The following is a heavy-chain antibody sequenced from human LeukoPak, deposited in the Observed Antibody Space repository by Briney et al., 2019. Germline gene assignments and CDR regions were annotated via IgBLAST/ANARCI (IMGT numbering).Heavy chain of an antibody. D-gene: IGHD6-13*01. CDR1: GGFISSYY. CDR3: ARGDSSSWYHGYYYYYYMDV. CDR2: IYYSGST. Sequence: SETLSLTCTVSGGFISSYYWSWIRQLPGKGLEWIGYIYYSGSTNYNPSLKSRVTISVDTSKNQFSLKLSSVTAADTAVYYCARGDSSSWYHGYYYYYYMDVWGKGTTVTISS. V-gene: IGHV4-59*01. J-gene: IGHJ6*03.